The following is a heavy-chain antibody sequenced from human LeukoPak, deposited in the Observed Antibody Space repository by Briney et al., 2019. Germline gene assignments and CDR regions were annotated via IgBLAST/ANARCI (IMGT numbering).Heavy chain of an antibody. Sequence: PGGSLRLSCVASGFTFSSYWMSWVRQAPGKGLEWVANIKQDGSEEYSVDSVKGRFTISRDNAKNSLYLQMNSLRTEDTAVYYCVRDVRGSVTSYFYYYMDVWGKGTTVTVSS. CDR2: IKQDGSEE. V-gene: IGHV3-7*01. J-gene: IGHJ6*03. CDR3: VRDVRGSVTSYFYYYMDV. CDR1: GFTFSSYW. D-gene: IGHD5-18*01.